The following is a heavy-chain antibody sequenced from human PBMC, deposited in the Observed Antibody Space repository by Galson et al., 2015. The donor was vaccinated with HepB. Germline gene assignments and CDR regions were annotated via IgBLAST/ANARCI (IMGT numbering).Heavy chain of an antibody. V-gene: IGHV4-59*01. Sequence: ETLSLTCTVSGDSISSYYWSWIRQPPGKGLEWIGYIYDSGSTNYNPSLKSRVTMSVDTSTNQFSLKLRSVTAADTALYYCAREAKSSGWFSAFDIWGQGTMVTVSS. CDR2: IYDSGST. D-gene: IGHD6-19*01. CDR1: GDSISSYY. CDR3: AREAKSSGWFSAFDI. J-gene: IGHJ3*02.